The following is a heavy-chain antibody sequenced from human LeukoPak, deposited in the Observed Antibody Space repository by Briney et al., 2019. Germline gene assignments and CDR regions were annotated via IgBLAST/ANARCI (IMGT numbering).Heavy chain of an antibody. D-gene: IGHD3-22*01. CDR3: ARDAYYYDSSGYGY. J-gene: IGHJ4*02. Sequence: SVKVPCKASGGTFSSYAISWVRQAPGQGLEWMGRIIPIFGTANYAQKFQGRVTITTDESTSTAYMEPSSLRSEDTAVYYCARDAYYYDSSGYGYWGQGTLVTVSS. V-gene: IGHV1-69*05. CDR1: GGTFSSYA. CDR2: IIPIFGTA.